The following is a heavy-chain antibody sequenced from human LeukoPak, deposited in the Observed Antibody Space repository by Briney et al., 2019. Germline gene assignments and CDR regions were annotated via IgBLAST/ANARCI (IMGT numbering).Heavy chain of an antibody. V-gene: IGHV1-2*02. D-gene: IGHD2-2*02. CDR2: INPNSGGT. J-gene: IGHJ6*03. CDR3: ASPLSPRRLLYSYYYMDV. Sequence: GSSVKVSCKASGGTFSSYAISWVRQAPGQGHEWMGWINPNSGGTNYAQKFQGGVTMTGDTSISTAYMELSRLRSDDTAVYYCASPLSPRRLLYSYYYMDVWSKGTTVTVSS. CDR1: GGTFSSYA.